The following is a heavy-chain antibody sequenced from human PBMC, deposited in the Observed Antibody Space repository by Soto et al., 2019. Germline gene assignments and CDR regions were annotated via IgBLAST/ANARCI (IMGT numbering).Heavy chain of an antibody. Sequence: QLQLQESGPGLVKPSETLSLTCTVSGGSISSSSYYWGWIRQPPGKGLEWIGSIYYSGSTYYNPSLKSRVTISVDTSKNQFSLKLSSVTAADTAVYNCARQEEITIFGVLDAFDIWGQGTMVTVSS. J-gene: IGHJ3*02. CDR2: IYYSGST. D-gene: IGHD3-3*01. V-gene: IGHV4-39*01. CDR3: ARQEEITIFGVLDAFDI. CDR1: GGSISSSSYY.